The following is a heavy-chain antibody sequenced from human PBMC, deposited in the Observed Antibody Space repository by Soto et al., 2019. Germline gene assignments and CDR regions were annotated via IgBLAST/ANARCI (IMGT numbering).Heavy chain of an antibody. V-gene: IGHV1-8*01. CDR1: GYTFTSYD. Sequence: QVPLVQSGAEVKKPGASVKVSCKASGYTFTSYDINWVRQATGQGLEWMGWMNPNSGNTGYAQKFQGRVTMTRNTSISTGYMELSNLGSEDTAVYYGASSLDRSPHSLLSYWGQGTLVTVSS. J-gene: IGHJ4*02. D-gene: IGHD3-16*02. CDR2: MNPNSGNT. CDR3: ASSLDRSPHSLLSY.